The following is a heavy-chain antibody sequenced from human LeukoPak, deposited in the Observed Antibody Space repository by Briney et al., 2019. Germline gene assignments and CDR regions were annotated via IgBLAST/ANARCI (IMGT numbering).Heavy chain of an antibody. J-gene: IGHJ4*02. D-gene: IGHD3-10*01. CDR1: GGSFSGYY. Sequence: PSETLSLTCAVYGGSFSGYYWSWIRQPPGKGLEWIGEINHSGSTYYNPSLKSRVTISVDTSKNQFSLKLSSVTAADTAVYYCARLRSLNYYGSGSYRPYYFDYWGQGTLVTVSS. CDR2: INHSGST. V-gene: IGHV4-34*01. CDR3: ARLRSLNYYGSGSYRPYYFDY.